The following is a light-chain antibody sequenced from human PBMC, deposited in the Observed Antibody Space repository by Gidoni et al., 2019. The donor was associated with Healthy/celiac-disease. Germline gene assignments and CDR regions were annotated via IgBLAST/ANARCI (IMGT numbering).Light chain of an antibody. J-gene: IGKJ1*01. CDR2: AAS. V-gene: IGKV1-39*01. CDR1: QSISSY. Sequence: DIQMTPSPSSLSASVGDRVTITCRASQSISSYLNWYQQKPGKAPKLLIYAASSLQSGVPSRLSGSGSGTDFTLNISSLKHEDFATYYCQQSYSTPWTFGQGTKVEIK. CDR3: QQSYSTPWT.